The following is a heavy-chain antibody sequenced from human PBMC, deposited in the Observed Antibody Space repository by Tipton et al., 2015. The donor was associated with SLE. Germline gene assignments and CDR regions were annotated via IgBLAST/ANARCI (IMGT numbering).Heavy chain of an antibody. CDR1: GFTVSSNY. J-gene: IGHJ5*02. V-gene: IGHV3-53*04. D-gene: IGHD4-17*01. CDR3: VGDRLRALGWFDP. Sequence: QLVQSGGGLVQPGGSLRLSCAASGFTVSSNYMSWVRQAPGKGLEWVSVIYSAGSTYYSDSVKGRFTISRDNYKNTLYLQMNSLRTEDTAVYYCVGDRLRALGWFDPWGQGTLVTVSS. CDR2: IYSAGST.